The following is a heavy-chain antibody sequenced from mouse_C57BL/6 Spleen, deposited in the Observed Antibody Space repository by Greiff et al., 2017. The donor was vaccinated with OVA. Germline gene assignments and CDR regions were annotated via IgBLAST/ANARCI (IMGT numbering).Heavy chain of an antibody. CDR2: IDPSDSYT. CDR3: ARFDYDVAWFAY. CDR1: GYTFTSYW. V-gene: IGHV1-69*01. Sequence: QVQLQQPGAELVMPGASVKLSCKASGYTFTSYWMHWVKQRPGQGLEWIGEIDPSDSYTSYNQKFKGKSTLTVDKSSSTAYMQLSSLTSEDSAVYYCARFDYDVAWFAYWGQGTLVTVSA. J-gene: IGHJ3*01. D-gene: IGHD2-4*01.